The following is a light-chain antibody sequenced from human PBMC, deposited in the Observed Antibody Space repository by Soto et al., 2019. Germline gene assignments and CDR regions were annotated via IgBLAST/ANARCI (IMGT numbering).Light chain of an antibody. V-gene: IGKV1-33*01. J-gene: IGKJ4*01. CDR2: DAS. CDR1: QDISNY. Sequence: DIQMTQSPSSLSASVGDRVTITCQASQDISNYLNWYQQKPGKAPKLLIYDASNLETGVPSRFSGSGSGTDFTFTISSLQPEDIATYYCQQYDNLPRIFGGGTNVEIK. CDR3: QQYDNLPRI.